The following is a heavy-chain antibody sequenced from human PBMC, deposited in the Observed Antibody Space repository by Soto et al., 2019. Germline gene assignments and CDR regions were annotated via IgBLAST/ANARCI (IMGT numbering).Heavy chain of an antibody. D-gene: IGHD3-16*01. V-gene: IGHV3-23*01. CDR2: ISVSGGRT. CDR3: AKGGYYSLFDI. Sequence: PGGSLRLSCVASGLPFSSYAMSWVRQTPGKGLEWVSGISVSGGRTYYADSVKGRFTISRDNSNNTLSLQMHILRVEDTAVYFCAKGGYYSLFDIWGQGTMVTVSS. J-gene: IGHJ3*02. CDR1: GLPFSSYA.